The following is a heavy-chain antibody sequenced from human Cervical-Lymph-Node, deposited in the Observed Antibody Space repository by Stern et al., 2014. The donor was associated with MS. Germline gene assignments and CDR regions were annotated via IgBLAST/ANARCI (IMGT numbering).Heavy chain of an antibody. D-gene: IGHD4-11*01. CDR1: GYNFIDHA. CDR3: ARQPDYSDFLDF. V-gene: IGHV1-3*01. Sequence: QVQLVQSGAEVKKPGASMTISCKTSGYNFIDHAIHWVRQAPGQRLEWMGWINGGPGTTHYSQKFQGRVSFTRDKAASAAYMDLSSLSPDDTAVYYCARQPDYSDFLDFWGQGTLVTVSS. CDR2: INGGPGTT. J-gene: IGHJ4*02.